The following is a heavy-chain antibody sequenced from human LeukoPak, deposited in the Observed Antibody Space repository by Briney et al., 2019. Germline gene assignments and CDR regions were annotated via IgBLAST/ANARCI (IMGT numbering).Heavy chain of an antibody. CDR3: AREGSGLVIHAFDI. CDR1: GFTFSSYS. CDR2: ISSSSSYI. V-gene: IGHV3-21*06. J-gene: IGHJ3*02. Sequence: PGGSLRLSCAASGFTFSSYSMNWVRQAPGKVLEWVSSISSSSSYIYYADSVKGRFTISRDNPKNTVYLQMNSLRTEDTAVYFCAREGSGLVIHAFDIWGQGTMVTVSS. D-gene: IGHD3/OR15-3a*01.